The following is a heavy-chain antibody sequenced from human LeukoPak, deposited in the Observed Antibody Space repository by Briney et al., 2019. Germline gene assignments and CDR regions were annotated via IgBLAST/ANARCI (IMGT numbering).Heavy chain of an antibody. J-gene: IGHJ3*02. Sequence: GGSLRLSCAASGFTFSSYSMNWVRQAPGKGLEWVSSISSSSSYIYYADSVKGRFTISRDDAKNSLYLQMNSLRAEDTAVYYCARERIQYYYGSGSYPRDDAFDIWGQGTMVTVSS. CDR3: ARERIQYYYGSGSYPRDDAFDI. CDR1: GFTFSSYS. CDR2: ISSSSSYI. V-gene: IGHV3-21*01. D-gene: IGHD3-10*01.